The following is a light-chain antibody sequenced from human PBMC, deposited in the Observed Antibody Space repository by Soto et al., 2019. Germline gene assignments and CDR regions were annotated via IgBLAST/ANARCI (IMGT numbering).Light chain of an antibody. CDR2: WAS. Sequence: DIVMTQSPDSLAVSLGERAPINCKSSQSVLYSSNNKNYVAWYQQKPGQPPKMLIYWASTRDSGVPDRFRGRGFRTDVTLTISSLQAEDVAVYYCQQYNSTPPTFGQGTKVEIK. CDR3: QQYNSTPPT. V-gene: IGKV4-1*01. CDR1: QSVLYSSNNKNY. J-gene: IGKJ1*01.